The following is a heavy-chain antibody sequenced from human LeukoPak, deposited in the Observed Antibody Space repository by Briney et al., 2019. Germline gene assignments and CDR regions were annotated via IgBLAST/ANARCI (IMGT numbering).Heavy chain of an antibody. V-gene: IGHV3-23*01. J-gene: IGHJ5*02. CDR3: AKAGSHYCSSTSCYTLYRWFDP. D-gene: IGHD2-2*02. CDR2: ISGSGGST. Sequence: GGSLRLSCAASGFTFSSYAMSWVRQAPGKGLEWVSAISGSGGSTYYADSVEGRFTISRDNSKNTLYLQMNSLRAEDTAVYYCAKAGSHYCSSTSCYTLYRWFDPWGQGTLVTVSS. CDR1: GFTFSSYA.